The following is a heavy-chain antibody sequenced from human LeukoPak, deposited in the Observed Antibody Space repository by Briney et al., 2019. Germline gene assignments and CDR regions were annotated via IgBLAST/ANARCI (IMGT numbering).Heavy chain of an antibody. D-gene: IGHD3-10*01. CDR3: GRKRGSGSYQYFDY. CDR2: INWNGGST. CDR1: GFTLDDYG. V-gene: IGHV3-20*04. Sequence: GGSLRLSCAASGFTLDDYGMSWVRQAPGKGLEGGSGINWNGGSTGYAHSVKGRFTISRDNAKNSLYLQMNSLRDEDTALYYCGRKRGSGSYQYFDYWGQGTLVTVSS. J-gene: IGHJ4*02.